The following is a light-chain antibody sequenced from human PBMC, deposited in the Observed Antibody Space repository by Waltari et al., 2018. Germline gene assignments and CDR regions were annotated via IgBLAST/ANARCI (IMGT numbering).Light chain of an antibody. Sequence: QSALTQPASVSGSPGQSITISCTGTSSDVGGYNYVSWYQQHPGNAPKLIIYDVSNRPSGVSNRFSGSRSGNTASLTISGLQTEDEADYYCISYTSSSTWVFGGGTKLTVL. CDR3: ISYTSSSTWV. J-gene: IGLJ3*02. CDR1: SSDVGGYNY. V-gene: IGLV2-14*03. CDR2: DVS.